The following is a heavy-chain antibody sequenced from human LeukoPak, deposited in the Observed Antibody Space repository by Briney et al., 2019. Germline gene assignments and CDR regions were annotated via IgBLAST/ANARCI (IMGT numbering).Heavy chain of an antibody. CDR1: GGTFSSYA. D-gene: IGHD6-19*01. CDR3: ASPSLGYSSGWYLFEPYFDY. J-gene: IGHJ4*02. Sequence: ASVKVSCKASGGTFSSYAISWVRQAPGQGLEWMGGIIPIFGTANYAQKFQGRVTITADESTSTAYMELSSLRSEDTAVYYCASPSLGYSSGWYLFEPYFDYWGQGTLVTVSS. CDR2: IIPIFGTA. V-gene: IGHV1-69*13.